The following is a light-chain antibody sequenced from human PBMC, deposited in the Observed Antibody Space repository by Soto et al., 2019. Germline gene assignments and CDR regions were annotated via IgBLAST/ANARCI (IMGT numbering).Light chain of an antibody. CDR3: QQYGNSPWT. CDR2: GAS. V-gene: IGKV3-20*01. J-gene: IGKJ1*01. CDR1: QSVSNNY. Sequence: EIVLTQSPGTLSLSPGERATLSCRASQSVSNNYLAWYQQRPGQAPRLLTYGASSRAIGIPDRFSGSGSGTDFTRTINRLEPEDCAVYSCQQYGNSPWTFGQGTKVEIK.